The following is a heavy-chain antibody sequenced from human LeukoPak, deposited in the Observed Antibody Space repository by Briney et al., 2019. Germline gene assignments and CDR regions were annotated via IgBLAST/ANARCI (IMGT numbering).Heavy chain of an antibody. V-gene: IGHV3-21*01. J-gene: IGHJ5*02. D-gene: IGHD3-3*01. Sequence: GGSLRLSCAASGFTFSNYWMSWVRQAPGKGLEWVSSISSSSSYIYYADSVKGRFTISRDNAKNSLYLQMNSLRAEDTAVYYCARDQGYDFWSGYYSAGHWFDPWGQGTLVTVSS. CDR1: GFTFSNYW. CDR3: ARDQGYDFWSGYYSAGHWFDP. CDR2: ISSSSSYI.